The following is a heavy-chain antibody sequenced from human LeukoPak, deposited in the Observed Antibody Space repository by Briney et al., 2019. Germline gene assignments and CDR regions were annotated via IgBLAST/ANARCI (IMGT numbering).Heavy chain of an antibody. J-gene: IGHJ4*02. CDR2: IDKDGKDI. D-gene: IGHD1-1*01. Sequence: PGGSLSLSCAASGLSISNFWMHWVRQAPGKGLERVAIIDKDGKDIKYVDSVKGRFTLSRDNAKNSVYLQMNSLRTEDTALYYCVTDGDKWNDFEYWGQGTLVTVSS. CDR3: VTDGDKWNDFEY. V-gene: IGHV3-7*01. CDR1: GLSISNFW.